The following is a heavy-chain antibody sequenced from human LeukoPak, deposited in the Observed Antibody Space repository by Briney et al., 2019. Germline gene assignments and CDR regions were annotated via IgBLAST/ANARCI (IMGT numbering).Heavy chain of an antibody. Sequence: PGGSLRLSCAASGFTFSSHSMSWVRQAPGKGLEWVAQINQDGSEEYYMDSVKARFTISRDNAKNSVFLQMNSLRAEDTAAYYCVRDGGVSGYDLLDYWGQGTLVTVSS. J-gene: IGHJ4*02. CDR1: GFTFSSHS. V-gene: IGHV3-7*01. CDR3: VRDGGVSGYDLLDY. D-gene: IGHD5-12*01. CDR2: INQDGSEE.